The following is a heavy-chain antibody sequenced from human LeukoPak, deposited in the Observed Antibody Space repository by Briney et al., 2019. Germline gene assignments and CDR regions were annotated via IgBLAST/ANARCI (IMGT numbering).Heavy chain of an antibody. CDR3: ARTPAYYYDKSGYKPLHLDF. V-gene: IGHV4-59*12. CDR1: GGSISSYY. J-gene: IGHJ4*02. CDR2: IYYSGST. D-gene: IGHD3-22*01. Sequence: TSETLSLTCTVSGGSISSYYWSWIRQPPGKGLEWIGYIYYSGSTNYNPSLKSRVPISVDTSKNQFSLKLSSVTAADTAMYYCARTPAYYYDKSGYKPLHLDFWGQGTLVTVSS.